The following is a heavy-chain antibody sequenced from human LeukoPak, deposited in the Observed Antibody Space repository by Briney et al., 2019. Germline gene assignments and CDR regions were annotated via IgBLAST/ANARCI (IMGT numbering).Heavy chain of an antibody. CDR2: IDWGDDK. Sequence: SGPTLVNPTQTLTLTCTFSGFSLSTSGMCVSWIRQPPGKALEWLARIDWGDDKYYSTSLKTRLTISKDTSKNQVVLTMTNMDPVDTATYYCARIRWPGGSIRGYFDYWGQGTLVTVSS. D-gene: IGHD3/OR15-3a*01. CDR3: ARIRWPGGSIRGYFDY. CDR1: GFSLSTSGMC. J-gene: IGHJ4*02. V-gene: IGHV2-70*11.